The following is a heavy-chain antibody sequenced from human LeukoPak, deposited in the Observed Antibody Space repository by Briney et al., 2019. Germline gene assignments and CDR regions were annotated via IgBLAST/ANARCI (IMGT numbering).Heavy chain of an antibody. J-gene: IGHJ3*01. CDR2: ISGSGGST. D-gene: IGHD6-13*01. Sequence: PGGSLRLSCAASGFTFSSYAMSWVRQAPGKGLEWVSAISGSGGSTYYADSVKGRFTISRDNSKNTLYLQMNSLRVEDTAMYYCARSSSWYTFDTFDLWGQETVVTVSS. CDR3: ARSSSWYTFDTFDL. CDR1: GFTFSSYA. V-gene: IGHV3-23*01.